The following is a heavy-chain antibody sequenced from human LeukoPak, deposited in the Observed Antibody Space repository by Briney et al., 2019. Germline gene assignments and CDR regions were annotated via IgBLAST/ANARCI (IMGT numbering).Heavy chain of an antibody. CDR3: ARDLGKGFDY. Sequence: GGSLRLSCAVSGFTFSSYSMNWVRQAPGKGLEWVSSISSSSSYIYCADSVKGRFTISRDNAKNSLYLQMNSLRAEDTAVYYCARDLGKGFDYWGQGTLVTVSS. CDR2: ISSSSSYI. V-gene: IGHV3-21*01. CDR1: GFTFSSYS. J-gene: IGHJ4*02.